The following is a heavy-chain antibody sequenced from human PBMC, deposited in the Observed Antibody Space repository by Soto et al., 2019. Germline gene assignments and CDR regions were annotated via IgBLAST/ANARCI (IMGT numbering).Heavy chain of an antibody. Sequence: GGSPRLSCAASGFTFGSDWMHWVGQAPGKGLVWVSRINSDGSSTSYADSVKGRFTISRDNAKNTLYLQMNSLRAEDTAVYYCATWPYSYGYTDYFDYWGQGT. CDR2: INSDGSST. CDR3: ATWPYSYGYTDYFDY. V-gene: IGHV3-74*01. D-gene: IGHD5-18*01. CDR1: GFTFGSDW. J-gene: IGHJ4*02.